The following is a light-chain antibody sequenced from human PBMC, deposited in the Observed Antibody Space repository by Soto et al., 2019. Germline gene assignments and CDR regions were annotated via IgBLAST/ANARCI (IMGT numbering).Light chain of an antibody. CDR3: QQYYSTLGT. V-gene: IGKV4-1*01. CDR1: QSVLYSSNNNNY. J-gene: IGKJ1*01. CDR2: CAS. Sequence: DIVMTQSPDSLAVSLGESATINCKSSQSVLYSSNNNNYLAWYQQKPGQPPKLLIYCASTRQTGVPARFSGSGSGTDFTLTISSLQAEDFAVYYCQQYYSTLGTFGQGTKVDIK.